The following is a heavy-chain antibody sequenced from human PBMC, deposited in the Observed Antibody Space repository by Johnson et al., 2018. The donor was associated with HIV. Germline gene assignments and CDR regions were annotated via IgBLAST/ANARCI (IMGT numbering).Heavy chain of an antibody. J-gene: IGHJ3*02. Sequence: VLLVESGGGVVRPGGSLRLSCAASGFTFDDYGMSWVRQAPGKGLEWVSGIHWNGGSTGYADSVKGRFTISRDNAKSSLYLQVNSLRAEDTALYYCARGVRYCSGGSCYNDAFDIWGQGTMVTVSS. CDR3: ARGVRYCSGGSCYNDAFDI. V-gene: IGHV3-20*04. CDR1: GFTFDDYG. D-gene: IGHD2-15*01. CDR2: IHWNGGST.